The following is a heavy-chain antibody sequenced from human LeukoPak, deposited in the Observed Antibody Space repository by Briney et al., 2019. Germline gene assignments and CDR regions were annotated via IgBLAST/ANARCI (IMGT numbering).Heavy chain of an antibody. CDR1: GFTFSSYW. CDR2: INKDSNYL. V-gene: IGHV3-21*01. D-gene: IGHD3-22*01. J-gene: IGHJ4*02. CDR3: AREAQYYYDSSGYYSPYYFDY. Sequence: GGSLRLSCAASGFTFSSYWMSWVRQAPGKGLEWVSSINKDSNYLYYTDSVKGRFTISRDNAKNSLYLQMNSLRAEDTAVYYCAREAQYYYDSSGYYSPYYFDYWGQGTLVTVS.